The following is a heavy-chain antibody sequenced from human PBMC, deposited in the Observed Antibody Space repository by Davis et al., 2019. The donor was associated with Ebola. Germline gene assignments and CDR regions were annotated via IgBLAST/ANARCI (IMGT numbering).Heavy chain of an antibody. J-gene: IGHJ4*02. V-gene: IGHV1-18*01. Sequence: ASVKVSCKASGYTFTSSGISWVRQPPGQGLEWMGWISIHNGQTNYAQKLQGRVTMTTETSTSTAYMELRSLRSDDTAVYYCARAVTMIVVVTNFDYWGQGTLVTVSS. CDR2: ISIHNGQT. CDR3: ARAVTMIVVVTNFDY. CDR1: GYTFTSSG. D-gene: IGHD3-22*01.